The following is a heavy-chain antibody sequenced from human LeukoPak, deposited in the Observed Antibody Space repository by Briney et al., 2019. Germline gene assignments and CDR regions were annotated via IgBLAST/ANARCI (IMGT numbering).Heavy chain of an antibody. CDR1: GYTFSMYN. V-gene: IGHV1-46*03. CDR2: INPSGGT. Sequence: ASVKVSCKASGYTFSMYNMHWVRQAPGQGLEWMGIINPSGGTSYAQKLQGRITMTRDTSTSTLYMELSSLRSEDTAVYYCAHLGGPNGYWGQGTLVTVSS. D-gene: IGHD2-8*01. CDR3: AHLGGPNGY. J-gene: IGHJ4*02.